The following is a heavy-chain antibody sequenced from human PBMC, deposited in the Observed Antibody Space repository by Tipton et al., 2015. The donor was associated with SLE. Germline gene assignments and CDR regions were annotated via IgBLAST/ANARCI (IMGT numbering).Heavy chain of an antibody. V-gene: IGHV3-23*01. CDR2: INVNGANT. Sequence: SLRLSCAASGFIFSGFAMSWVRQAPGKGLEWVSSINVNGANTYYTDSVKGRFTISRDNSKNTLFLQMNSLRAEDTALYYCAKDLGDNVVASGEWGQGTLVTVSS. D-gene: IGHD2-15*01. J-gene: IGHJ4*02. CDR1: GFIFSGFA. CDR3: AKDLGDNVVASGE.